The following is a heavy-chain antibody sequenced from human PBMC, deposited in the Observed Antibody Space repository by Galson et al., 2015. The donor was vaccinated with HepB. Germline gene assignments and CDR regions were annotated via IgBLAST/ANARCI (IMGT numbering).Heavy chain of an antibody. CDR1: GGSISSSSYY. Sequence: LSLTCTVSGGSISSSSYYWGWIRQPPGKGLEWIGSIYYSGSTYYNPSLKSRVTISVDTSKNQFSLKLSSVTAADTAVYYCARQWGHCSGGSCPVEYFQHWGQGTLVTVPS. CDR3: ARQWGHCSGGSCPVEYFQH. D-gene: IGHD2-15*01. J-gene: IGHJ1*01. V-gene: IGHV4-39*01. CDR2: IYYSGST.